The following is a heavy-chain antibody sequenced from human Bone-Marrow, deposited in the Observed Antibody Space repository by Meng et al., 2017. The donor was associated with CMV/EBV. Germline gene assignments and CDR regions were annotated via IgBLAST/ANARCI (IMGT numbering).Heavy chain of an antibody. CDR1: GFTFSSYG. CDR2: IRYDGSNK. Sequence: GESLKISCAASGFTFSSYGMHWVRQAPGKGLEWVAFIRYDGSNKYYADSVKGRFTISRDNSKNTLYLQMNSLRAEDTAVYYCAKLEDIVVVPAAGADYWGQGTLVTVSS. D-gene: IGHD2-2*01. J-gene: IGHJ4*02. CDR3: AKLEDIVVVPAAGADY. V-gene: IGHV3-30*02.